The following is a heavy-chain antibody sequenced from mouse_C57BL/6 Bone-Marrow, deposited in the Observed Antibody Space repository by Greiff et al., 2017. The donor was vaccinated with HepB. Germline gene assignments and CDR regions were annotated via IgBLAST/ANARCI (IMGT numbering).Heavy chain of an antibody. J-gene: IGHJ4*01. CDR1: GFTFTDYY. CDR3: ARGRSNGVMDY. V-gene: IGHV7-3*01. Sequence: DVHLVESGGGLVQPGGSLSLSCAASGFTFTDYYMSWVRQPPGKALEWLGFIRNKANGYTTEYSASVKGRFTISRDNSQSILYLQMNALRAEDSATYYCARGRSNGVMDYWGQGTSVTVSS. CDR2: IRNKANGYTT.